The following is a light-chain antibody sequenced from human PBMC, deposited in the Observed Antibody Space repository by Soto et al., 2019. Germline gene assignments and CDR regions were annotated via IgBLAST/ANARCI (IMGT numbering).Light chain of an antibody. J-gene: IGKJ3*01. CDR1: QRVSSNY. V-gene: IGKV3-20*01. CDR2: GAS. CDR3: QQYGGSPFT. Sequence: EIVLTQSPGTLSLSPGERATLSCRASQRVSSNYLAWYQQKPGQAPRLLIYGASNRPADIPERFSGSGSGTDFTLTISRLEPEDFAVYYCQQYGGSPFTFGPGTKVDIK.